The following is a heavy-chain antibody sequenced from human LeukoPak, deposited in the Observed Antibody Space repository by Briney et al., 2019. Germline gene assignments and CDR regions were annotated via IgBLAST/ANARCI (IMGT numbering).Heavy chain of an antibody. CDR3: ASLKGLFDYFDY. V-gene: IGHV3-53*01. CDR2: LYNAGST. CDR1: GFTVSSTY. J-gene: IGHJ4*02. D-gene: IGHD3-22*01. Sequence: VGSLRVSCAASGFTVSSTYMSWVRLDPGLGPAWVSVLYNAGSTYYADSVKGRFTISRDNSKNTLYLQMYSLRAEDTAVYYCASLKGLFDYFDYWGQGILVTVYS.